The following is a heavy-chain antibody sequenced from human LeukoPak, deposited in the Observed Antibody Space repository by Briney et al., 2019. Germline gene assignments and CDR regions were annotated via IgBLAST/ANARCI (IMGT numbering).Heavy chain of an antibody. J-gene: IGHJ5*02. V-gene: IGHV4-38-2*02. CDR3: ARRYDILTGSARFDP. Sequence: LETLSLTCTVSGYSISSGYYWGWIRQPPGKGLEWIGSIYHSGSTYYNPSLKSRVTISVDTSKNQFSLKLSSVTAADTAVYYCARRYDILTGSARFDPWGQGTLVTVSS. CDR2: IYHSGST. CDR1: GYSISSGYY. D-gene: IGHD3-9*01.